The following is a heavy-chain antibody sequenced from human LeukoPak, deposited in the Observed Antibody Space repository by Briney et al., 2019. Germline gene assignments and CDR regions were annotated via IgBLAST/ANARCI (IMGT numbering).Heavy chain of an antibody. J-gene: IGHJ4*02. V-gene: IGHV4-59*01. D-gene: IGHD6-13*01. Sequence: SETLSLTCTVSGGSISSYYWSWIRQPPGKGLEWIGYIYYSGSTNYNPSLKSRVTISVDTSKNQFSLKLSSVTAADPAVYYCARSAKQQLPFFDYWGQGTLVTVSS. CDR1: GGSISSYY. CDR2: IYYSGST. CDR3: ARSAKQQLPFFDY.